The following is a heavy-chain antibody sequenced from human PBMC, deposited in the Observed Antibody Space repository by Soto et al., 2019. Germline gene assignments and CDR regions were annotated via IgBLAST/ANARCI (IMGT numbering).Heavy chain of an antibody. CDR3: ARGLLFGLSIAAHP. V-gene: IGHV1-8*01. J-gene: IGHJ5*02. CDR1: GYTFTSYD. CDR2: MNPNSGNT. D-gene: IGHD6-6*01. Sequence: VSVKVSCKASGYTFTSYDINWVRQANGQGLEWMGWMNPNSGNTGYAQKFQGRVTMTRNTSISTAYMELSSLRSEDTAVYYCARGLLFGLSIAAHPWGQGTLVTVSS.